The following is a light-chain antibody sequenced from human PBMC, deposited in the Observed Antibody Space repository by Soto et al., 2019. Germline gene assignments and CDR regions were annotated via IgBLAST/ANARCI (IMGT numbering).Light chain of an antibody. J-gene: IGKJ2*01. Sequence: EIVLTQSPGTLSLSPGDRATLSCRASQSVSSSHLAWYQQKPGQAPRLLIYGASNRTTGIPDRFSGSESGTDFTLTISRLEPEDFAVYYCQQYGGSPRYTFGQGTKLEIK. CDR2: GAS. CDR1: QSVSSSH. V-gene: IGKV3-20*01. CDR3: QQYGGSPRYT.